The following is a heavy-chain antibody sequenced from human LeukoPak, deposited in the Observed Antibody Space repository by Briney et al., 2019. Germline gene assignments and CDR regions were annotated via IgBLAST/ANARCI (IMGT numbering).Heavy chain of an antibody. D-gene: IGHD3-16*01. Sequence: GGSLRLSCAASGFTFNSHWMSWVRQTPGKGLEWVANINQDGSETYYVDSVRGRFTIFRDNAKNSLYLQMNSLRGDDTTVYYCARDHLWGFARDYWGQGNLVTVSS. V-gene: IGHV3-7*03. CDR1: GFTFNSHW. J-gene: IGHJ4*02. CDR2: INQDGSET. CDR3: ARDHLWGFARDY.